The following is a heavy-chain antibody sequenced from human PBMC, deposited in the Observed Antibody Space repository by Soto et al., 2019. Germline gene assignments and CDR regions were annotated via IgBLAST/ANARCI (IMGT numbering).Heavy chain of an antibody. CDR1: GLTFSNVW. CDR3: AITAMSHRYSSKSFDY. CDR2: IKSKSDGETA. Sequence: GGSLRLSCAASGLTFSNVWMTWVRQAPGKGLEWVGRIKSKSDGETADVAAPVKARFTISRDDSKNTVFLEMNSLKSEDTALYYCAITAMSHRYSSKSFDYWGWGPQVTVSS. D-gene: IGHD5-18*01. V-gene: IGHV3-15*01. J-gene: IGHJ4*02.